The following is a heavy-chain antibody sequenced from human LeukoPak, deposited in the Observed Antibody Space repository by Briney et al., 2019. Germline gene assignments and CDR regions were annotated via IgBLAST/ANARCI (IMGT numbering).Heavy chain of an antibody. J-gene: IGHJ4*02. CDR2: IIPIFGTA. CDR1: GGTFSSYA. CDR3: ARARYSGYSFFDY. D-gene: IGHD5-12*01. V-gene: IGHV1-69*06. Sequence: GSSVKVSYKASGGTFSSYAISWVRQAPGQGVEWMGGIIPIFGTANYAQKFQGRVTITADKSTSTAYMELSSLRSEDTAVYYCARARYSGYSFFDYWGQGTLVTVSS.